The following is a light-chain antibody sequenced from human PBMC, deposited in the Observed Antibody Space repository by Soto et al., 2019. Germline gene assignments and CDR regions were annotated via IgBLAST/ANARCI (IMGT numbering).Light chain of an antibody. CDR3: QLYNGYPLT. CDR2: DAS. V-gene: IGKV1-16*02. J-gene: IGKJ5*01. Sequence: DIQMTQSPSSLSASVGDRVTITCRASQDISYYLAWFQQKPGKAPKSLIYDASSVRSGVPSKFSGSGFGTDFTLTISSLQPEDFATYYCQLYNGYPLTFGQGTRLEIK. CDR1: QDISYY.